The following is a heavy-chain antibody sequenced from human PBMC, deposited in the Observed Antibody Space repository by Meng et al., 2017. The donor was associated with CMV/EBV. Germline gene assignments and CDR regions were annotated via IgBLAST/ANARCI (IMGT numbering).Heavy chain of an antibody. Sequence: SETLSLTCIVSGVSISGHYWNWMRQSPGKGLEWIGYFYNSETNYNPSLRSRVTISVDTSQNQVSLRLSSVTSADTAIYYCTRGTGHWGQGTLVTVSS. CDR2: FYNSET. D-gene: IGHD1-14*01. CDR1: GVSISGHY. V-gene: IGHV4-59*11. CDR3: TRGTGH. J-gene: IGHJ4*02.